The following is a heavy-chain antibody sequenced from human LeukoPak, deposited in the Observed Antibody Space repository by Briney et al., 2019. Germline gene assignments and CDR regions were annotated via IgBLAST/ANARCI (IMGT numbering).Heavy chain of an antibody. CDR1: GFTFSSYG. Sequence: PGGSLRLPCAASGFTFSSYGMHWVRQAPGKGLEWVAVIWYDGSNKYYADSVKGRFTISRDNSKNTLYLQMNSLRAEDTAVYYCARDPEGYSGNWFDPWDQGTLVTVSS. V-gene: IGHV3-33*08. CDR2: IWYDGSNK. CDR3: ARDPEGYSGNWFDP. J-gene: IGHJ5*02. D-gene: IGHD5-12*01.